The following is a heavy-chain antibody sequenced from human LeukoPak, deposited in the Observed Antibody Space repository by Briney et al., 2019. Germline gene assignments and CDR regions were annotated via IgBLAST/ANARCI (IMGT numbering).Heavy chain of an antibody. V-gene: IGHV3-53*01. CDR3: ARGAGLKDYYYYYMDV. CDR2: IYSGGST. J-gene: IGHJ6*03. CDR1: GFTVSSNY. Sequence: PGGSLRLSCAASGFTVSSNYMSWVRQAPGKGLEWVSVIYSGGSTYYADSVKGRFTISRDNSKNTLYLQMNSLRAEDTAVYYCARGAGLKDYYYYYMDVWGKGTTVTVSS. D-gene: IGHD6-13*01.